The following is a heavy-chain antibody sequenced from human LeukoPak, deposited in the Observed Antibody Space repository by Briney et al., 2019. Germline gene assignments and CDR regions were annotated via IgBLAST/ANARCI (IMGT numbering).Heavy chain of an antibody. CDR3: ARESSGWAPFDY. V-gene: IGHV4-4*07. J-gene: IGHJ4*02. CDR2: IYTSGST. CDR1: GGSISRYY. D-gene: IGHD6-19*01. Sequence: SETLSLTCTVSGGSISRYYWSWIPQPAGKGLEWIGRIYTSGSTNYNPSLKSRVTMSVDTSKNQFSLKLSSVTAADTAVYYCARESSGWAPFDYWGQGTLVTVSS.